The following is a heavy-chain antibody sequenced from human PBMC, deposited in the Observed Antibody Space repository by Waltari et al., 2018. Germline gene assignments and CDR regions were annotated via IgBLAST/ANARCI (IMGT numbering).Heavy chain of an antibody. D-gene: IGHD6-25*01. CDR2: IYYSGST. Sequence: QLQLQESGPGLVKPSETLSLTCTVSGGSISSSSYYWGWIRQPPGKGLEWIGCIYYSGSTYYTPSLKRRVTISVDTSKNQFSLKLSSVTAADTAVYYCANAHSIAAQKWFDPWGQGTLVTVSS. CDR3: ANAHSIAAQKWFDP. V-gene: IGHV4-39*01. CDR1: GGSISSSSYY. J-gene: IGHJ5*02.